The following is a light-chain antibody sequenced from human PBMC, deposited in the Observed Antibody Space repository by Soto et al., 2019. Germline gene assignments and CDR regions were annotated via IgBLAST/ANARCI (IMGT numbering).Light chain of an antibody. CDR1: QSVSTSF. Sequence: EIVLTQSPGTLSLSPGERATLSCRASQSVSTSFLAWYQQKPGQAPRLLIYGAFGRATGIPDRFSGSGSGTDFTLTISRLEPEDFAVYYCQQYGNSIPITFGQGTRLEIK. J-gene: IGKJ5*01. V-gene: IGKV3-20*01. CDR3: QQYGNSIPIT. CDR2: GAF.